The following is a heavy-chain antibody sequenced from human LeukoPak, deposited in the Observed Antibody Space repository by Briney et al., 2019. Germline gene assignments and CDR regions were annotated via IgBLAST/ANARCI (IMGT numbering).Heavy chain of an antibody. CDR2: INPNSGGT. J-gene: IGHJ5*02. CDR1: GYTFTDYY. D-gene: IGHD4-17*01. Sequence: ASVKVSFKASGYTFTDYYMHWVRQAPGQGLEWMGWINPNSGGTNFAQKFQGRVTMTRDTSISTAYMELSRLRSDDTAVYYCARDLHQYGDYITGFDPWGRGTLVTVSS. V-gene: IGHV1-2*02. CDR3: ARDLHQYGDYITGFDP.